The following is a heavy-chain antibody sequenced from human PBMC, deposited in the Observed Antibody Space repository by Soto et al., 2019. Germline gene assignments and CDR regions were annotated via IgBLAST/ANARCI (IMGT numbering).Heavy chain of an antibody. CDR3: AKDLLPPETYYYDSSGPNWFDP. J-gene: IGHJ5*02. D-gene: IGHD3-22*01. CDR2: ISGSGGST. CDR1: GFTFSSYA. Sequence: GGSLRLSCAASGFTFSSYAMSWVRQAPGKGLEWVSAISGSGGSTYYADSVKGRFTISRDNSKSTLYLQMNSLRAEDTAVYYCAKDLLPPETYYYDSSGPNWFDPWGQGTLVTVSS. V-gene: IGHV3-23*01.